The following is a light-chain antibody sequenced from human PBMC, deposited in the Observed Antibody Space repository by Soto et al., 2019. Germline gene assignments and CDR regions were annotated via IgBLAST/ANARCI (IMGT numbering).Light chain of an antibody. CDR1: QSLVYSDGNTY. Sequence: DVVMTQSPLSLPVTLGQPASISCRSSQSLVYSDGNTYLNWFQQRPGQSPRHLIYKVSNWVSGVPARFSGGGSGTDFTLKISRVEPEDVGVYYCMQGTHWPPFTFGPGTKVDIK. V-gene: IGKV2D-30*01. CDR3: MQGTHWPPFT. CDR2: KVS. J-gene: IGKJ3*01.